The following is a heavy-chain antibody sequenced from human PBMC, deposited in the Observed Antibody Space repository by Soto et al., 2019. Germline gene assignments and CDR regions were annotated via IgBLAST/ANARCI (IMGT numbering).Heavy chain of an antibody. CDR2: IRHTTSAT. CDR3: ARDRGSSGMFGLDV. D-gene: IGHD3-10*02. CDR1: QFPFDVYS. J-gene: IGHJ3*01. V-gene: IGHV3-48*02. Sequence: GQLVESGGDFVQPGESLRLSCVASQFPFDVYSMHWVRQAPGKGLEWVSYIRHTTSATFYADAVKGRFTISRDNRKNSLFLQMNSLRDDDTGVYFCARDRGSSGMFGLDVWGPGTLVTVSS.